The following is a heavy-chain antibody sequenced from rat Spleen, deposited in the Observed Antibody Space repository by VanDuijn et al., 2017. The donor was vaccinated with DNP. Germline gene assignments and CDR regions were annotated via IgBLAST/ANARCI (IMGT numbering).Heavy chain of an antibody. Sequence: EVQLVETGGSLVQPGKSLKLTCATSGFTFNNAWMHWVRQSPEKQLEWVAQIKAKSNNYATYYAESVKGRFTISRDDSKNSVYLQMNNLKEEDTAIYYCAPATRVSHWFAYWGQGTLVTVSS. CDR2: IKAKSNNYAT. J-gene: IGHJ3*01. V-gene: IGHV6-8*01. CDR1: GFTFNNAW. D-gene: IGHD1-4*01. CDR3: APATRVSHWFAY.